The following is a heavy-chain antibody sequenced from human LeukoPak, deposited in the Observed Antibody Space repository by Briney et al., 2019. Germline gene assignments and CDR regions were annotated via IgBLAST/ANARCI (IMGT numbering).Heavy chain of an antibody. CDR3: ARSYSGSLFDY. V-gene: IGHV4-4*02. J-gene: IGHJ4*02. D-gene: IGHD1-26*01. Sequence: SSETLSLTCGVSGGSITSTNYWTWVRQPPGKGLEWIGEVNLQGSTNYNPSLMGRVAISVDMSENHISLQLTSVTAADTAVYYCARSYSGSLFDYWGQGTLVTVSS. CDR1: GGSITSTNY. CDR2: VNLQGST.